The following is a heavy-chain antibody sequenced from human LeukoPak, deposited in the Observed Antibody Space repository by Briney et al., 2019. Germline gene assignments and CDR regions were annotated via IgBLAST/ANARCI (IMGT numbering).Heavy chain of an antibody. CDR2: INTDGSST. CDR3: ARDPGIASY. CDR1: GFTFSSYW. V-gene: IGHV3-74*01. D-gene: IGHD6-13*01. Sequence: GGSLRLSCAVSGFTFSSYWMHWVRQAPGKGLVWVSRINTDGSSTNYAESVKGRFTISRDNAKNTLYLQMNSLRAEDTAVYYCARDPGIASYWGQGTLVTVSS. J-gene: IGHJ4*02.